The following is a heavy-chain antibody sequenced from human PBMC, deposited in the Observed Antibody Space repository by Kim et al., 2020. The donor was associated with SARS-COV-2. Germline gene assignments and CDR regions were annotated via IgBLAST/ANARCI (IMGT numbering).Heavy chain of an antibody. Sequence: SVKVSCKASGGTFSSYAISWVRQAPGQGLEWMGGIIPIFGTANYAQKFQGRVTITADESTSTAYMELSSLRSEDTAVYYCARDREVFGGGVDRRAKGTVEGGNKHYYYYYGMDVWGQGTTVTVSS. J-gene: IGHJ6*02. CDR2: IIPIFGTA. CDR3: ARDREVFGGGVDRRAKGTVEGGNKHYYYYYGMDV. V-gene: IGHV1-69*13. CDR1: GGTFSSYA. D-gene: IGHD3-16*01.